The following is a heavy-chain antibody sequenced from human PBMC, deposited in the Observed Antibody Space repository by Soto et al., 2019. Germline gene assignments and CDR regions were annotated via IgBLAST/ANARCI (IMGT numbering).Heavy chain of an antibody. V-gene: IGHV3-30*18. CDR1: GFTFSSYG. Sequence: QVQLVESGGGVVQPGRSLRLSCAASGFTFSSYGMHWVRQAPGKGLEWVAVISYDGSNKYYADSVKGRFTISRDNSKNTLYLQMNSLRAEDTAVYYCSKVETPYDYVWGSYRHWGQGTLVTVSS. D-gene: IGHD3-16*02. J-gene: IGHJ4*02. CDR2: ISYDGSNK. CDR3: SKVETPYDYVWGSYRH.